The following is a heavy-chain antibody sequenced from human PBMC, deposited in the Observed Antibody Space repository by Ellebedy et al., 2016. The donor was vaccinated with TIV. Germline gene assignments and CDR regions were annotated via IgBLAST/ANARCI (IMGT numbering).Heavy chain of an antibody. Sequence: PGGSLRLSCSTSGFTFSSFAMSWVRQAPGKGLEWVSSITHSDGSTYYADSVKGRFTISRDNSKNTLYLQMNSLRADDTAVYYCAKGRGGGSDSSAPRYYFDYWGLGTLVTVSS. D-gene: IGHD3-22*01. V-gene: IGHV3-23*01. J-gene: IGHJ4*02. CDR3: AKGRGGGSDSSAPRYYFDY. CDR2: ITHSDGST. CDR1: GFTFSSFA.